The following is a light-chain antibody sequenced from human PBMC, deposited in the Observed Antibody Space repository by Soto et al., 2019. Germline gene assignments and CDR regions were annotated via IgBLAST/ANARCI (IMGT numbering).Light chain of an antibody. CDR3: QQYTTYPIT. CDR2: GAS. CDR1: QGINSH. V-gene: IGKV1D-16*01. J-gene: IGKJ5*01. Sequence: DIQMTQSPSSLSASIGDTVTITCRASQGINSHLAWYQQKPEKAPKSLIHGASNLQTGVPSRFSGSGSGTDFTLTITSLQPEDFATYYCQQYTTYPITLGQVTRLE.